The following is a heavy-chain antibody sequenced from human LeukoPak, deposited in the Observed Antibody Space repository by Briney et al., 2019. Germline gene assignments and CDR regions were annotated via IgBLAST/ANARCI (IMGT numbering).Heavy chain of an antibody. CDR3: AKDTRYYDSSGYYRLDY. J-gene: IGHJ4*02. V-gene: IGHV3-23*01. CDR1: GLIFSSYA. D-gene: IGHD3-22*01. Sequence: GSLILSCAASGLIFSSYAMSWVRQAPGRGREWVSSLSGSGSTTYYADSVKGRFTISRDSSKNTLYLQMNSLRAEDTAVYYCAKDTRYYDSSGYYRLDYWGQGTLVTVSS. CDR2: LSGSGSTT.